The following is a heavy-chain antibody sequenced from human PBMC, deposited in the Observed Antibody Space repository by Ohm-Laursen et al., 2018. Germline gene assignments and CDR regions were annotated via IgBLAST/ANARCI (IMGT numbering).Heavy chain of an antibody. CDR3: VKDISRFLEWLEIDD. V-gene: IGHV3-9*01. CDR2: ISWDSNTI. D-gene: IGHD3-3*01. J-gene: IGHJ4*02. Sequence: RSLRLSCAASGFTFDDSAMHWVRQAPGKGLEWVSGISWDSNTIGYADSVRGRFTISRDNAKNSLYLRMNRLRTEDTAFYYCVKDISRFLEWLEIDDWGQGTLVTVSS. CDR1: GFTFDDSA.